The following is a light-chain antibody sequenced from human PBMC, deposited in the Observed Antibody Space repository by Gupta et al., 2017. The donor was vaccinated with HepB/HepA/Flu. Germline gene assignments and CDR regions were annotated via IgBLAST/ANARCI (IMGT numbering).Light chain of an antibody. CDR1: QSISSW. Sequence: DIQMTQSPSTLSASVGDRVTITCRASQSISSWLAWYQHKPGKAPKLLIYKASSLESGVPSRFSGSGSGTEFTLTISSLQPDDFATYYCQQYNSYSRAFGPGTKVDIK. CDR3: QQYNSYSRA. J-gene: IGKJ3*01. V-gene: IGKV1-5*03. CDR2: KAS.